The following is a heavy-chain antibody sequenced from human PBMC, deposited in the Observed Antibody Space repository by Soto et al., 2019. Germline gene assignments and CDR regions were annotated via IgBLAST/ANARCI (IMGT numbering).Heavy chain of an antibody. CDR3: AKDGYYGSGSYYNVFAD. V-gene: IGHV3-23*01. CDR2: ISGSGGST. Sequence: GGSLRLSCAASGFTFSSYAMSWVRQAPGKGLEWVSAISGSGGSTYYADSVKGRFTISRDNSKNTLYLQMNSLRADDTAVYYCAKDGYYGSGSYYNVFADWGQGTLVTVSS. D-gene: IGHD3-10*01. J-gene: IGHJ4*02. CDR1: GFTFSSYA.